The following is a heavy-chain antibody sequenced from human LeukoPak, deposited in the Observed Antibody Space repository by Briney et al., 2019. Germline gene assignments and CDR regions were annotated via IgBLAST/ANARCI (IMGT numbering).Heavy chain of an antibody. D-gene: IGHD5-18*01. CDR2: INPSGGST. J-gene: IGHJ4*02. CDR3: ARDTAMDPSFDY. Sequence: ASVKVSCKASGYTFTSYYMHLVRQAPGQGLEWMGIINPSGGSTSYAQKFQGRVTMTRDTSTSTVYMELSSLRSEDTAVYYCARDTAMDPSFDYWGQGTLVSVSS. V-gene: IGHV1-46*01. CDR1: GYTFTSYY.